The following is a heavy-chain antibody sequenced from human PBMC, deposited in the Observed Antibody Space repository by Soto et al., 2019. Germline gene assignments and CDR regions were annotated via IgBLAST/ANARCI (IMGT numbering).Heavy chain of an antibody. CDR3: ARLNTYSSSWYGGYYYYGMDV. V-gene: IGHV4-59*08. J-gene: IGHJ6*02. Sequence: SETLSLTCTVSGGSISSYYWSWIRQPPGKGLEWIGYIYYSGSTNYNPSLKSRVTVSVDTSKNQFSLKLSSVTAADTAVYYCARLNTYSSSWYGGYYYYGMDVWGQGTTVTVSS. CDR2: IYYSGST. CDR1: GGSISSYY. D-gene: IGHD6-13*01.